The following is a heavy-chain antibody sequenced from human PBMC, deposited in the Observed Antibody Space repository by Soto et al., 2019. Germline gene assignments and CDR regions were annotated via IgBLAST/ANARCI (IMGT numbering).Heavy chain of an antibody. CDR2: IHYSGNA. D-gene: IGHD3-22*01. CDR1: GGSISSGTYY. V-gene: IGHV4-31*11. CDR3: ARFSGVDYDTTRRSWYFAL. Sequence: SETLSLTCVVSGGSISSGTYYWTWIRQHPEKGLEWIGYIHYSGNAYYSPALRSRVTISVDTSKNQFSLNLSSVTAADTAVYYCARFSGVDYDTTRRSWYFALWGRGTLVTVSS. J-gene: IGHJ2*01.